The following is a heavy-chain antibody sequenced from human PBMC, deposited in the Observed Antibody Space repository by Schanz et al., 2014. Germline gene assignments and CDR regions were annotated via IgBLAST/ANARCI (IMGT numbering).Heavy chain of an antibody. Sequence: QVQLLQSGAKVKKPGASVRLSCKVSGNTITKFAMHWVRQAPGKGLEWMGGFDPEDGQTFYAQNIQGRATMTEDTSTDTAYMELRSLTSEDTAVYYCAFLEWILPGMDVWGQGTTVIVSS. D-gene: IGHD3-3*01. CDR3: AFLEWILPGMDV. CDR1: GNTITKFA. J-gene: IGHJ6*02. CDR2: FDPEDGQT. V-gene: IGHV1-24*01.